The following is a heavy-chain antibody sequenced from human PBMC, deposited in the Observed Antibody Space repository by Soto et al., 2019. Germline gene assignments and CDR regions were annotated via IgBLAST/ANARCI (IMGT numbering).Heavy chain of an antibody. CDR2: IYYSGST. CDR3: ASAHRHGWELRPKDAFDI. V-gene: IGHV4-31*03. J-gene: IGHJ3*02. D-gene: IGHD1-26*01. Sequence: QVQLQESGPGLVKPSQTLSLTCTVSGGSISSGGYYWSWIRQHPGKGLEWIGYIYYSGSTYYNPSLQSRVTISVATSKNQFSLKLSSVTAADTAVYYCASAHRHGWELRPKDAFDIWGQGTMVTVSS. CDR1: GGSISSGGYY.